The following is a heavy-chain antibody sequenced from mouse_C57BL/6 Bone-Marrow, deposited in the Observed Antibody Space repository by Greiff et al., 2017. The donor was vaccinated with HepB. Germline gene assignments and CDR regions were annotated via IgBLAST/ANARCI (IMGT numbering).Heavy chain of an antibody. D-gene: IGHD2-5*01. J-gene: IGHJ2*01. CDR3: TFDSNYPYLDF. V-gene: IGHV14-4*01. CDR1: GFNIKDDD. CDR2: IDPENGDT. Sequence: VQLKQSGAELVRPGASVKLSCTASGFNIKDDDMPWVKQRPEQGLEWIGRIDPENGDTEYASKVQGKATITADTSSNTAYLQLSRLTSADTSVYYCTFDSNYPYLDFGGQGTTLTVSS.